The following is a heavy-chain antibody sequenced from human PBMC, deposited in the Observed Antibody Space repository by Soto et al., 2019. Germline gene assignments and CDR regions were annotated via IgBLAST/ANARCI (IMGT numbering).Heavy chain of an antibody. Sequence: ASVKVSCKASGXTFTSYYMHWVRQAPGQGLEWMGIINPSGGSTSYAQKFQGRVTMTRDTSTSTVYMELSSLRSEDTAVYYCARDLRYCSSTSCPGFDYWGQGTLVTVSS. D-gene: IGHD2-2*01. V-gene: IGHV1-46*03. J-gene: IGHJ4*02. CDR2: INPSGGST. CDR1: GXTFTSYY. CDR3: ARDLRYCSSTSCPGFDY.